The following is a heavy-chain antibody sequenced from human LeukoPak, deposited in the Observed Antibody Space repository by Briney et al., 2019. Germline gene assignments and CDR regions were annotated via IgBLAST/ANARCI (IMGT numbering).Heavy chain of an antibody. V-gene: IGHV3-49*04. Sequence: GGSLRLSCTAFGFTFGDHAMSWVRQAPGKGLEWVGFIRSKAYGGTTEYAASVKGRFIISRDDSTSIAYLQMNSLKTEDTAVYYCDRGPIQLWLYYGMDVWGQGTTVVVSS. D-gene: IGHD5-18*01. CDR1: GFTFGDHA. CDR2: IRSKAYGGTT. J-gene: IGHJ6*02. CDR3: DRGPIQLWLYYGMDV.